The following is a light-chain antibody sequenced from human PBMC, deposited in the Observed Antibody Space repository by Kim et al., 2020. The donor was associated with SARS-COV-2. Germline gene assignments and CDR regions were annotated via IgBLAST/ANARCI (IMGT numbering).Light chain of an antibody. Sequence: VSPGERATLSCRASQSVSSNLAWYQQKPGQAPRLLIYSASTRATGVPARFSGSGSGTEFTLTISSLQSEDFAVYYCQQYENWPPVTFGQGTKLEIK. CDR1: QSVSSN. CDR2: SAS. CDR3: QQYENWPPVT. V-gene: IGKV3-15*01. J-gene: IGKJ2*01.